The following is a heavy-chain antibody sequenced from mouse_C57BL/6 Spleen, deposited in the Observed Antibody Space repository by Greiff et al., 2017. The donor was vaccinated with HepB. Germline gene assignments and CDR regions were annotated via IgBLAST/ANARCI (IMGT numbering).Heavy chain of an antibody. Sequence: VQLQQPGAELVMPGASVKLSCKASGYTFTSYWMHWVKQRPGQGLEWIGEIDPSDSYTNYNQKFKGKSTLTVDKSSSTAYMQLSSLTSEDSAVYYCARGRGTTVVGDYWGQGTTLTVSS. CDR2: IDPSDSYT. V-gene: IGHV1-69*01. J-gene: IGHJ2*01. D-gene: IGHD1-1*01. CDR1: GYTFTSYW. CDR3: ARGRGTTVVGDY.